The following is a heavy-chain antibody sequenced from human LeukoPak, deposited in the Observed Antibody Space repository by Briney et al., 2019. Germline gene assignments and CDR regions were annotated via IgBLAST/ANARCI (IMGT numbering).Heavy chain of an antibody. V-gene: IGHV4-34*01. Sequence: SETLSLTCAVYGGSFSGYYWSWIRQPPGKGLEWIGEINHSGGTNYNPSLKSRVTISVDTSKNQFSLNLRSVTAADTAVYYCARRVAGSGYRDYWGQGTLVTVSS. CDR2: INHSGGT. J-gene: IGHJ4*02. D-gene: IGHD3-22*01. CDR1: GGSFSGYY. CDR3: ARRVAGSGYRDY.